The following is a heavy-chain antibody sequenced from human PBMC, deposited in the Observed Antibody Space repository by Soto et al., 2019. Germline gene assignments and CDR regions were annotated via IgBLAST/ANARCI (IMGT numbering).Heavy chain of an antibody. CDR2: INSDGSIT. Sequence: GGSLRLSCAASGFTFSSYWMHWVRQAPGKGLVWVSRINSDGSITSYADSVKGRFTISRDNAKNTLYLQMNSLRAEDTAVYYCARDRGSGWYVYWGQGTLLTVSA. D-gene: IGHD6-19*01. CDR3: ARDRGSGWYVY. CDR1: GFTFSSYW. J-gene: IGHJ4*02. V-gene: IGHV3-74*01.